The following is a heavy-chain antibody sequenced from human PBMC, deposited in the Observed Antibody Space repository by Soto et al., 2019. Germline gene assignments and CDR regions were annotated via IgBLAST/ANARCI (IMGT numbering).Heavy chain of an antibody. CDR1: GGSISSGDYY. D-gene: IGHD6-13*01. CDR2: IYYSGST. J-gene: IGHJ5*02. Sequence: PSETLSLTCTVSGGSISSGDYYWSWIRQPPGKGLEWIGYIYYSGSTYYNPSLKSRVTISVDTSKNQFSLKLSSVTAADTAVYYCARGYSYSSSWYWGGRNWFDPWGQGTLVTVSA. CDR3: ARGYSYSSSWYWGGRNWFDP. V-gene: IGHV4-30-4*01.